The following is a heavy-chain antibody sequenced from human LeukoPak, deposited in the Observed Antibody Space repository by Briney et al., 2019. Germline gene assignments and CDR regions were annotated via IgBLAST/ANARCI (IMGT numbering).Heavy chain of an antibody. Sequence: SETLSLTCTVSGGSIRSGGYYWSWIRQHPGKGLEWIGHIYYSGSTSYNPSLKSRAAISVDMSENHFSLKLTSVTAADTAIYHCARSPYDGGFGEFNGDYWGQGTLVTVSS. J-gene: IGHJ4*02. V-gene: IGHV4-31*03. D-gene: IGHD3-10*01. CDR1: GGSIRSGGYY. CDR3: ARSPYDGGFGEFNGDY. CDR2: IYYSGST.